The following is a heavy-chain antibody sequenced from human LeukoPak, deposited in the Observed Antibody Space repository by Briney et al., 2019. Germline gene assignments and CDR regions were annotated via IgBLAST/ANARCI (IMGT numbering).Heavy chain of an antibody. D-gene: IGHD4-17*01. Sequence: GGSLRLSCAASGFTFSGSAMHWVRQASGKGLEWVGRIRSKANSYATAYAASVKGRFTISRDDSKNTAYLQMNSLKTEDTAVYHCTRHRDDYGATGDAFDIWGQGTMVTVSS. CDR2: IRSKANSYAT. J-gene: IGHJ3*02. CDR3: TRHRDDYGATGDAFDI. CDR1: GFTFSGSA. V-gene: IGHV3-73*01.